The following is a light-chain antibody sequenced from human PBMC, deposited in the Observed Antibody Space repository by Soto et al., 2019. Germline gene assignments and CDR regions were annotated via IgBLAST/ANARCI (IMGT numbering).Light chain of an antibody. CDR1: SSDVGAYFH. CDR3: ISSTSTNTAVV. CDR2: DVT. Sequence: QSALTQPASVSGSPGQSITISCTGTSSDVGAYFHVSWYQQHPPQAPKLIIYDVTDRPSGISNRFSGSKSGNTASLTISGLQPEDEADYYCISSTSTNTAVVFGGGTKVTVL. J-gene: IGLJ2*01. V-gene: IGLV2-14*03.